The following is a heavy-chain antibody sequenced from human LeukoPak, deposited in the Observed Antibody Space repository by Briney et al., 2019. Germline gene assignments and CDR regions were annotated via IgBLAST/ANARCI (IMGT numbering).Heavy chain of an antibody. J-gene: IGHJ5*02. D-gene: IGHD5/OR15-5a*01. CDR1: GYTFTAYS. CDR3: AREGPLRLPYFDP. V-gene: IGHV1-2*02. Sequence: ASVKVSCKASGYTFTAYSMHWVRQAPGQGLEWMGWINPNSGATNYAQKFQGRVTMTRDTSVITAYMALSRLRSDDTAVYYCAREGPLRLPYFDPWGQGTLVTVSS. CDR2: INPNSGAT.